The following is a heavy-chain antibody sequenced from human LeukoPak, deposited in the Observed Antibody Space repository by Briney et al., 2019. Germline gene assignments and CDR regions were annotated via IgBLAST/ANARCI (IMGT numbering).Heavy chain of an antibody. J-gene: IGHJ3*02. CDR3: ARHGKGVTYFYTFDI. CDR1: GGSLPNYY. D-gene: IGHD2/OR15-2a*01. CDR2: VYASGAT. Sequence: SETLSLTRPFPGGSLPNYYRSWIRQPPCEGLGWIWFVYASGATNSNPSLKSRVTISVDTSKNQFSLKLSSVTAADTAVYYCARHGKGVTYFYTFDIWGQGTVVAVSS. V-gene: IGHV4-59*08.